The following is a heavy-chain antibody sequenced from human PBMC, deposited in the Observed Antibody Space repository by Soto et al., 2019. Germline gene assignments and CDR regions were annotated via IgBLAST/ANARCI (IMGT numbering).Heavy chain of an antibody. Sequence: PSETLSLTFTVSGGSINNYYWSWIRQAPGKGLEWIGYIHYSGRTKYNPSLESRVTMSVDTSKNQFSLKPSPVTAADTAVYYCARPGTYSGIFPFEYWGQGTLFTVCS. CDR1: GGSINNYY. J-gene: IGHJ4*02. D-gene: IGHD1-26*01. CDR2: IHYSGRT. CDR3: ARPGTYSGIFPFEY. V-gene: IGHV4-59*08.